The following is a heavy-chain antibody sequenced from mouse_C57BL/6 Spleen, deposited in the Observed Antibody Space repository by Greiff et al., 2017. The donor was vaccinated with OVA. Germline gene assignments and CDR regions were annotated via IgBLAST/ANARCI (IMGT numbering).Heavy chain of an antibody. CDR1: GYTFTSYW. CDR3: ARRRFAYFDY. V-gene: IGHV1-50*01. Sequence: VQLQQPGAELVKPGASVKLSCKASGYTFTSYWMQWVKQRPGQGLEWIGEIDPSDSYTNYNQKFKGKATLTVDTSSSTAYMQLSSLTSEDSAVYYCARRRFAYFDYWGQGTTLTVSS. J-gene: IGHJ2*01. CDR2: IDPSDSYT.